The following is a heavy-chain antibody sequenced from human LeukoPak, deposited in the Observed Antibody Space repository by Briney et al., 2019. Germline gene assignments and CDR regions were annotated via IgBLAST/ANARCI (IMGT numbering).Heavy chain of an antibody. V-gene: IGHV4-4*07. D-gene: IGHD4-17*01. J-gene: IGHJ4*02. CDR1: GGSISSYY. CDR3: ARESRTTVTISRFDY. Sequence: PSETLSLTCTVSGGSISSYYWSWIRQPARKGLEWIGRIYTSGSTNYNPSLKSRVTMSVDTSKNQFSLKLSSVTAADTAVYYCARESRTTVTISRFDYWGQGTLVTVSS. CDR2: IYTSGST.